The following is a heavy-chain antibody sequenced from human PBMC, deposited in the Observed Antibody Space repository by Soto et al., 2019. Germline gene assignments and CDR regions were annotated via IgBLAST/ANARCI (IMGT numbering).Heavy chain of an antibody. CDR2: IKQDGSEK. CDR1: GFTFSSYW. CDR3: AREADFWSGYQTY. Sequence: EVQLVESGGGLVQPGGSLRLSCAASGFTFSSYWMSWVRQAPGKGLEWVANIKQDGSEKYYVDSVKGRFTISRDNAKNSLYLQMNSLRAEDTAVYYCAREADFWSGYQTYWGQGTLVTVSS. D-gene: IGHD3-3*01. V-gene: IGHV3-7*01. J-gene: IGHJ4*02.